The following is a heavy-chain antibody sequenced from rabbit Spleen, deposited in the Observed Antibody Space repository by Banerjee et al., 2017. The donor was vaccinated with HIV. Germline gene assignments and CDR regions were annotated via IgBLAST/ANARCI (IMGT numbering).Heavy chain of an antibody. CDR1: GFSFNSGYD. J-gene: IGHJ4*01. V-gene: IGHV1S40*01. Sequence: QSLEESGGGLVKPGASLTLTCKASGFSFNSGYDMCWVRQAPGKGLEWVACAYAGSSGSTYSATWAKGRFTISKTSSTTVTLQMTSLTAADTATYFCARDVDGFVLVWNLWGPGTLVTVS. CDR2: AYAGSSGST. D-gene: IGHD5-1*01. CDR3: ARDVDGFVLVWNL.